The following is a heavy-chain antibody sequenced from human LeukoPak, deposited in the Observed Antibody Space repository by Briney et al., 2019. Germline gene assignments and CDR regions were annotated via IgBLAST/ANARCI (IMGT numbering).Heavy chain of an antibody. J-gene: IGHJ3*02. CDR1: GYSFTSYW. CDR3: ARQGQYYYDSSGSDAFDI. CDR2: IYPGDSDT. D-gene: IGHD3-22*01. Sequence: GESLKISCKGSGYSFTSYWIGWVRQMPGKGLEWMGIIYPGDSDTRYSPSFQGHVTISADKSISTAYLQWSSLKASDTAMYYCARQGQYYYDSSGSDAFDIWGQGTMVTVSS. V-gene: IGHV5-51*01.